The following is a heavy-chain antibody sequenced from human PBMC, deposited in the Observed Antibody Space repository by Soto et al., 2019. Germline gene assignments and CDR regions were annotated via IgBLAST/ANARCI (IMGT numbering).Heavy chain of an antibody. CDR3: AKGATTVSYYYYYGMDV. CDR1: GFTFSSYA. J-gene: IGHJ6*02. D-gene: IGHD4-4*01. CDR2: ISGSGGST. Sequence: PGGSQRLSCAASGFTFSSYAMSWVRQAPGKGLEWVSAISGSGGSTYYADSVKGRFTISRDNSKNTLYLQMNSLRAEDTAVYYCAKGATTVSYYYYYGMDVWGQGTTVTVSS. V-gene: IGHV3-23*01.